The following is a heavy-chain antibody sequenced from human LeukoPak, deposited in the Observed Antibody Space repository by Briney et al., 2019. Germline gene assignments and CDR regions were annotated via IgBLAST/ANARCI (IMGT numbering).Heavy chain of an antibody. CDR3: ARRKYYLYYFDY. D-gene: IGHD3-10*01. CDR2: IIPIFGTA. Sequence: GASVKVSCKASGGTFISYAISWVRQAPGQGLEWMGGIIPIFGTANYAQKFQGRVTITADESTSTAYMELSSLRSEDTAVYYCARRKYYLYYFDYWGQGTLVTVSS. V-gene: IGHV1-69*13. J-gene: IGHJ4*02. CDR1: GGTFISYA.